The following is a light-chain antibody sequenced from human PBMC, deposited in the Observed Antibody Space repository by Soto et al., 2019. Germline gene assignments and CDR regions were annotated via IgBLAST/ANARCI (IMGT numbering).Light chain of an antibody. Sequence: QSVLTQPPSVSAAPGQTVTISCSGSSSNIGKNSVSWYQQLPGAAPKLLIHESNKRPSGIPDRFSGSKSGTSATLDITGLQTGDEADYYCGAWDSSLSASYVFGTGTQLTVL. CDR1: SSNIGKNS. CDR3: GAWDSSLSASYV. V-gene: IGLV1-51*02. J-gene: IGLJ1*01. CDR2: ESN.